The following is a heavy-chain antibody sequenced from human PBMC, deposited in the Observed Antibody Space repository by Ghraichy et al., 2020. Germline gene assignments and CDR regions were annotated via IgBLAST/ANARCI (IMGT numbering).Heavy chain of an antibody. CDR2: INPNSGGT. Sequence: ASVKVSCKASGYTFTGYYMHWVRQAPGQGLEWMGRINPNSGGTNYAQKFQGRVTMTRDTSISTAYMELSRLRSDDTAVYYCARDVRTSYYDFWSGIGFGYWGQGTLVTVSS. V-gene: IGHV1-2*06. D-gene: IGHD3-3*01. CDR1: GYTFTGYY. J-gene: IGHJ4*02. CDR3: ARDVRTSYYDFWSGIGFGY.